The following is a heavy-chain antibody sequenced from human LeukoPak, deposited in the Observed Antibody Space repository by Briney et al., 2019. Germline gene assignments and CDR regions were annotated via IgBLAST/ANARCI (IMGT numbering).Heavy chain of an antibody. J-gene: IGHJ6*03. CDR3: ARGGFSTGHYYYYYYMDV. CDR1: GFTFSSYW. CDR2: IKQDGTEK. V-gene: IGHV3-7*01. D-gene: IGHD6-19*01. Sequence: AGGSLRLSCAASGFTFSSYWMSWVRQAPGKGLEWVANIKQDGTEKYYVESVKGRFTISRDNAKNSLYLQMNSLRAEDTAVYYCARGGFSTGHYYYYYYMDVWGKGTTVTVSS.